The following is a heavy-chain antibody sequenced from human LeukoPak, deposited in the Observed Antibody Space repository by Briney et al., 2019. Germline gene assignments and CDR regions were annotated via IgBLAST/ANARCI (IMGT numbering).Heavy chain of an antibody. D-gene: IGHD1-26*01. Sequence: PGGSLRLSCAASALAFTSSAMSWVRQAPGKGLEWVSGISGSGSSTYYADSVKGRFTISRDNSKNMLYLQMNSLRAEDTAVYYCARDSFSGSSLDYWGQGTLVTVSS. CDR3: ARDSFSGSSLDY. CDR1: ALAFTSSA. J-gene: IGHJ4*02. V-gene: IGHV3-23*01. CDR2: ISGSGSST.